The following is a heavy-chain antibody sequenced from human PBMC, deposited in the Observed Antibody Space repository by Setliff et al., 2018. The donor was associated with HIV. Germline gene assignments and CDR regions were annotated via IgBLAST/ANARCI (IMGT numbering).Heavy chain of an antibody. J-gene: IGHJ6*03. Sequence: SVKVSCKASGGTFSRNPISWVRQAPGQGLEWMGGITPIFGTTKYAQKFQGRVTITADESRTTAYLDLNSLRSEDTAVYYCATAGEMATIGYSYYYMGVWGKGTTVTVAS. CDR2: ITPIFGTT. D-gene: IGHD3-10*01. V-gene: IGHV1-69*13. CDR1: GGTFSRNP. CDR3: ATAGEMATIGYSYYYMGV.